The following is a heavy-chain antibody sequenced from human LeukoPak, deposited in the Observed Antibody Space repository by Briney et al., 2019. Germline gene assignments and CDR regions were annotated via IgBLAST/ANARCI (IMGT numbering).Heavy chain of an antibody. CDR1: GFTFSSYA. D-gene: IGHD3-10*01. CDR2: ISYDGSNK. CDR3: AKDRESRNYYYYYGMDV. Sequence: GGSLRLSCAASGFTFSSYAMHWVRQAPGKGLEWVAVISYDGSNKYYADSVKGRFTISRDNSKNTLYLQMNSLRAEDTAVYYCAKDRESRNYYYYYGMDVWGQGTTVTVSS. V-gene: IGHV3-30-3*01. J-gene: IGHJ6*02.